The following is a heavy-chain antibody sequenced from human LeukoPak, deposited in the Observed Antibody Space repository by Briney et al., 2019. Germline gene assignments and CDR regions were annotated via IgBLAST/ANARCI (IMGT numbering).Heavy chain of an antibody. CDR3: ARVLLYSYGYIDY. CDR1: GGSISSSSYY. D-gene: IGHD5-18*01. Sequence: SETLSLTCTVSGGSISSSSYYWGWIRQPPGKGLEWIGGIYYSGSTYYNPSLKSRVTISVDTSKNQFSLKLSSVTAAGTAIYYCARVLLYSYGYIDYWGQGTLVTVSS. J-gene: IGHJ4*02. V-gene: IGHV4-39*07. CDR2: IYYSGST.